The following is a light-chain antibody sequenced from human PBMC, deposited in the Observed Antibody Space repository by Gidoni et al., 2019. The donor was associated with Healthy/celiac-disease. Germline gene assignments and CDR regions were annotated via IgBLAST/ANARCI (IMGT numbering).Light chain of an antibody. CDR2: AES. Sequence: DIQITQSPSSLSAFVGDRGTITCQSSQDITNYLNWYQQKPGKAPKLLIYAESNLETGAPSRFSGSGSGTDFTFTISSLQPEDIATYYWQQYDNLLFTFGPGTKVDIK. CDR3: QQYDNLLFT. J-gene: IGKJ3*01. CDR1: QDITNY. V-gene: IGKV1-33*01.